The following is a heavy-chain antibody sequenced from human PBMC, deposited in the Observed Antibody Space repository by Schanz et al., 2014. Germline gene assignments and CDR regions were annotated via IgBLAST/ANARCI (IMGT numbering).Heavy chain of an antibody. CDR1: GVSLSSTNW. Sequence: QVQLQESGPGLVKPSGTLSLTCAVSGVSLSSTNWWHWVRQSPGKGLEWLGEIIHDGRTNYNPSLGSRVTISLDKSENQFALERTSVTAADTALYFCARVKQGCSDTSCVLDPWGQGTLVTVSS. CDR3: ARVKQGCSDTSCVLDP. J-gene: IGHJ5*02. V-gene: IGHV4-4*02. CDR2: IIHDGRT. D-gene: IGHD2-2*01.